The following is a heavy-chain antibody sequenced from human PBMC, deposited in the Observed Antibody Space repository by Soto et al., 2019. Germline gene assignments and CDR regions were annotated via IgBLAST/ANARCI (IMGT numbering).Heavy chain of an antibody. CDR1: GGSISSGDYY. CDR2: IYYSGST. CDR3: ARGNTPLDY. J-gene: IGHJ4*02. Sequence: SETLSLTCAVSGGSISSGDYYWSWIRQPPGKGLEWIGYIYYSGSTYYNPSLKSRVTISVDTSKNQFSLKVSSVTAADTAVYYCARGNTPLDYWGQGTLVTSPQ. D-gene: IGHD2-15*01. V-gene: IGHV4-30-4*01.